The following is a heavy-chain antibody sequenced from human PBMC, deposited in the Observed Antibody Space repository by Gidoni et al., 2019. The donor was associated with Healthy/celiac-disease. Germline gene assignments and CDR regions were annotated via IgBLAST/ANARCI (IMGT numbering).Heavy chain of an antibody. J-gene: IGHJ5*02. D-gene: IGHD6-13*01. Sequence: QVQLVESGGGVVQPGRSLRLSCAASGFPFSSYAMHWVRQAPGKGLEWVAVISYDGSNKYYADSVKGRFTISRDNSKNTLYLQMNSLRAEDTAVYYCAREGVGLAAAGGGWFDPWGQGTLVTVSS. CDR3: AREGVGLAAAGGGWFDP. CDR2: ISYDGSNK. CDR1: GFPFSSYA. V-gene: IGHV3-30-3*01.